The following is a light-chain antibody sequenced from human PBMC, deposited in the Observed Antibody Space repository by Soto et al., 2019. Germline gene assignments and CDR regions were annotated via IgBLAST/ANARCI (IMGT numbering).Light chain of an antibody. V-gene: IGLV2-11*01. CDR3: SSYAGTYTYV. CDR2: DVS. J-gene: IGLJ1*01. CDR1: NSDVGGYNY. Sequence: QSVLTQPRSVSGSPGQAVTFSCTGTNSDVGGYNYVSWYQQHPDKAPKLIIYDVSKRPSGVPDRFSGSKSGNTASLTISGLQAEDEADYFCSSYAGTYTYVXGTGTKVTVL.